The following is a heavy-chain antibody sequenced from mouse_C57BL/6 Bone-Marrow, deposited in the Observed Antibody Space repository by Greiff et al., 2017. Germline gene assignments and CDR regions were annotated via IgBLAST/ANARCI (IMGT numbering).Heavy chain of an antibody. V-gene: IGHV5-4*03. CDR3: ARPYYGSSYFDV. CDR1: GFTFSSYA. D-gene: IGHD1-1*01. J-gene: IGHJ1*03. CDR2: ISDGGSYT. Sequence: DVKLVESGGGLVKPGGSLKLSCAASGFTFSSYAMSWVRQTPEKRLEWVATISDGGSYTYYPDNVKGRFTISRDNAKNNLYLQMSHLKSEDTAMYYCARPYYGSSYFDVWGTGTTVTVSS.